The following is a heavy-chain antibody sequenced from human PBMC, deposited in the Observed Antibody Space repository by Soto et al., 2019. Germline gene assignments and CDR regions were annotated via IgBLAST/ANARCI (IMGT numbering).Heavy chain of an antibody. V-gene: IGHV3-23*01. CDR2: ITVSGDDT. J-gene: IGHJ4*02. D-gene: IGHD2-2*01. CDR3: AKLGSSSWSPHYYFDY. CDR1: GFTFNNYA. Sequence: EVQLLESGGGLVQPGGSLRLSCAASGFTFNNYAMGWVRQAPGKGLEWVSAITVSGDDTYYIDSVKGRFTISRDNSKSTLYLQMNSLRAEDTAIYYCAKLGSSSWSPHYYFDYWGQGTLVTVSS.